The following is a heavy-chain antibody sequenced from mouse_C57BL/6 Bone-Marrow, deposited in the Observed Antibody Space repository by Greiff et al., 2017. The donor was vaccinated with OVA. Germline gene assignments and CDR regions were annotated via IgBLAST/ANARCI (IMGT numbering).Heavy chain of an antibody. CDR3: ARVTKAWFAD. J-gene: IGHJ3*01. D-gene: IGHD2-12*01. V-gene: IGHV5-17*01. CDR1: GFTFSDSG. CDR2: ISRVSRTI. Sequence: EVKLVESGGGLVKPGGSLKLSCAASGFTFSDSGMHWVRQAPEKGLEWVAYISRVSRTISYAATVQGRFTIYRYNAKNTLFLQMTSLRSEDTARDYCARVTKAWFADWGQGTLVTVSA.